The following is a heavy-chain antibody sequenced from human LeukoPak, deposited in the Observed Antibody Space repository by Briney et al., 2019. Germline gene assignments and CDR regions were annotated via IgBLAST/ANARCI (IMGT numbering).Heavy chain of an antibody. D-gene: IGHD2-2*01. CDR1: GYTFATYG. CDR3: ARDGPYQLPSQDGFDI. Sequence: ASVKVSCKASGYTFATYGISWVRQAPGQGLEWMAWISVYNGNINYAQKVQGRVTMTTDTSTSTAYMELGSLRSDNTAVYYCARDGPYQLPSQDGFDIWGQGTMVTVSS. J-gene: IGHJ3*02. CDR2: ISVYNGNI. V-gene: IGHV1-18*01.